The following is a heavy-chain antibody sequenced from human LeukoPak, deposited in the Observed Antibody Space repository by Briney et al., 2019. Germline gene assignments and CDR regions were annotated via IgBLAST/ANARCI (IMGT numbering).Heavy chain of an antibody. Sequence: PSETLSLTCAVYNGSFSGYYWSWIRQPAGKGLEWIGRIYTSGSTNYNPSLKSRVTISVDTSKNQFSLKLSSVTAADTAVYYCASGKEGYDFWSGYPGWGYFQHWGQGTLVTVSS. V-gene: IGHV4-59*10. J-gene: IGHJ1*01. CDR1: NGSFSGYY. CDR2: IYTSGST. D-gene: IGHD3-3*01. CDR3: ASGKEGYDFWSGYPGWGYFQH.